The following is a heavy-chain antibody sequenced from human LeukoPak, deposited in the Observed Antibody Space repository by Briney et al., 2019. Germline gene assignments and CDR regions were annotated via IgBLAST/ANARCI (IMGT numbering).Heavy chain of an antibody. CDR3: AKDVRDYGGNSLYWCFDL. CDR2: ISGSGGST. V-gene: IGHV3-23*01. J-gene: IGHJ2*01. CDR1: GFTFSSYA. Sequence: GGSLRLSCAASGFTFSSYAMSWVRQAPGKGLEWVSAISGSGGSTYYADSVKGRFTISRDNSKNTLYLQMNSLRAEDTAVYYCAKDVRDYGGNSLYWCFDLWGRGTLVTVSS. D-gene: IGHD4-23*01.